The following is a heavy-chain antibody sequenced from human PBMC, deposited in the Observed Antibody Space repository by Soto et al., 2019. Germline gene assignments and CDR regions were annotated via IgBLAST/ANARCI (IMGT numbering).Heavy chain of an antibody. CDR1: GYTFTDYA. CDR3: ARDLQADY. CDR2: IYAGNGNT. J-gene: IGHJ4*02. V-gene: IGHV1-3*01. Sequence: QVQLVQSGAEVKKPGASVKVSCKASGYTFTDYAMHWVRQAPGQRLEWMGWIYAGNGNTKYSQKFQGRVTITRDTSASTAYMELSSLRSEDTAVYYCARDLQADYWGQGTLVTVSS.